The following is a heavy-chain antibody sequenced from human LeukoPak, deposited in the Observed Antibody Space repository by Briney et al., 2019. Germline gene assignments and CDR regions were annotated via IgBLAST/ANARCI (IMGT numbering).Heavy chain of an antibody. Sequence: GGSLRLSCAASGFTVSNNYMSWVRQAPGKGLEWVSVMYTGGTTYYADSVKGRFTISRDNAKNSLYLQMNTLRAEDTAVYYCARDKDYSESGGHGDWGYYFDYWGQGALVTVSS. CDR1: GFTVSNNY. J-gene: IGHJ4*02. D-gene: IGHD3-22*01. CDR2: MYTGGTT. CDR3: ARDKDYSESGGHGDWGYYFDY. V-gene: IGHV3-66*01.